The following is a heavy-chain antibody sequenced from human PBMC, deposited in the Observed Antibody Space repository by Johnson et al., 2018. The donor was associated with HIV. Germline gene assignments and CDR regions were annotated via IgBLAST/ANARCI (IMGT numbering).Heavy chain of an antibody. Sequence: QVQLVESGGGVVQPEKSLRLSCAASGFTFSSYALHWVRQAPGKGLEWVSVIYSGDTTFYADSVKGRFTISTDNSKNTLYLQMNSLKLEDTAVYYCATRQQLVPGAFDIWGQGTMVTVSS. D-gene: IGHD6-13*01. J-gene: IGHJ3*02. V-gene: IGHV3-NL1*01. CDR1: GFTFSSYA. CDR2: IYSGDTT. CDR3: ATRQQLVPGAFDI.